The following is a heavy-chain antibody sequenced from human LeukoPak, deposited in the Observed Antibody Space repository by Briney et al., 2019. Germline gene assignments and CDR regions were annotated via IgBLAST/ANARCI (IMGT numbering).Heavy chain of an antibody. D-gene: IGHD3-10*01. Sequence: GGSLRLSCEASGFSFTNTWMSWVRQAPGKGLEWVGRVKSKADDGTTVYAAPVQGRFTISRDDSKNTLSLQMNSLKTEDTAVYYCATEGGSGSYYGDDAFDMWGQGTMVTVSS. V-gene: IGHV3-15*01. CDR2: VKSKADDGTT. CDR3: ATEGGSGSYYGDDAFDM. CDR1: GFSFTNTW. J-gene: IGHJ3*02.